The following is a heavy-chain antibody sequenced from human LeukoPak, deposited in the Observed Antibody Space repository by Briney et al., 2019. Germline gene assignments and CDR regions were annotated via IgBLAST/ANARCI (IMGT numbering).Heavy chain of an antibody. Sequence: SVKVSRKASGGTFSSYAISWVRQAPGQGLEWMGGIIPIFGTANYAQKFQGRVTITADESTSTAYMELSSLRSEDTAVYYCAREEEYYYDSSGYYPLDYWGQGTLVTVSS. D-gene: IGHD3-22*01. V-gene: IGHV1-69*13. CDR3: AREEEYYYDSSGYYPLDY. CDR1: GGTFSSYA. J-gene: IGHJ4*02. CDR2: IIPIFGTA.